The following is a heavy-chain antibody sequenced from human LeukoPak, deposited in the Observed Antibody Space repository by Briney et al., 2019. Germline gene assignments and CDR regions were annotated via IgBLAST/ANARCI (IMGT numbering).Heavy chain of an antibody. CDR2: IFDNGGT. D-gene: IGHD6-13*01. CDR3: ARQFSSSWYDAGYFDL. CDR1: GGSIINYY. V-gene: IGHV4-59*08. J-gene: IGHJ2*01. Sequence: SETLSLTCTVSGGSIINYYWTWIRQPAGKGLEWIGYIFDNGGTNYNPSLKSRVTISVDTSKNQFSLKLSSVTAADTAVYYCARQFSSSWYDAGYFDLWGRGTLVTVSS.